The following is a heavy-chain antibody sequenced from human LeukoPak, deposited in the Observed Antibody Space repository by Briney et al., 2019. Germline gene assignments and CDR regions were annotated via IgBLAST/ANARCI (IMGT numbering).Heavy chain of an antibody. CDR3: AKDLRGYHQAADY. CDR2: IGGGGDDI. V-gene: IGHV3-23*01. Sequence: PGGSLRLSCATSGFTFNWYAMNWVRQAPGKGLDWVSSIGGGGDDIYYADSVKGRFTISRDNSKNTLYLQMNSLRVEDTAIYYCAKDLRGYHQAADYWGQGTLVTVSS. D-gene: IGHD2-15*01. CDR1: GFTFNWYA. J-gene: IGHJ4*02.